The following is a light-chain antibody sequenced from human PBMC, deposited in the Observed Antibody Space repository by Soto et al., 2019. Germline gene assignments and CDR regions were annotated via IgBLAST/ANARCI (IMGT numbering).Light chain of an antibody. J-gene: IGLJ2*01. V-gene: IGLV1-44*01. CDR1: SSNIGGNT. CDR2: SNN. Sequence: QSVLTQPPSASGTPGQRVTISCSGSSSNIGGNTVDWYQQLPGTAPKLLIYSNNQRPSGVPDRFSGSKSGTSASLAISGLQSEDEADYYCATWDGSLNGVVFGGGTQLTV. CDR3: ATWDGSLNGVV.